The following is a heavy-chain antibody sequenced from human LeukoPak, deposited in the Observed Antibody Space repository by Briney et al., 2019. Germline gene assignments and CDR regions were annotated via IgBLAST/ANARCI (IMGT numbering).Heavy chain of an antibody. CDR1: GGSISSYY. CDR2: IYYSGST. J-gene: IGHJ6*02. Sequence: SETLSLTCTVSGGSISSYYWSWIRQPPGKGLEWIGYIYYSGSTNYNPSLKSRVTISVDTSKNQFSLKLSSVTAADTAVYYCARDDNWNDVSGYYGMDVWAKGPRSPSP. V-gene: IGHV4-59*01. CDR3: ARDDNWNDVSGYYGMDV. D-gene: IGHD1-20*01.